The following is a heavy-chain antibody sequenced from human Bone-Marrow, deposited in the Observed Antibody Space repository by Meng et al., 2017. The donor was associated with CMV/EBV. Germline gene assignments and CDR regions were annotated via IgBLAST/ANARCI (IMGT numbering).Heavy chain of an antibody. CDR3: ASDGKTVDY. CDR1: GFTFSDYY. J-gene: IGHJ4*02. D-gene: IGHD4-17*01. V-gene: IGHV3-11*04. CDR2: ISRSGSSM. Sequence: GESLKISCAASGFTFSDYYLSWMRQAPGKGLEWVSYISRSGSSMYYADSVKGRFTISRDNAKNSLYLQMNSLRAKDTAVYYCASDGKTVDYWGQGTLVTVSS.